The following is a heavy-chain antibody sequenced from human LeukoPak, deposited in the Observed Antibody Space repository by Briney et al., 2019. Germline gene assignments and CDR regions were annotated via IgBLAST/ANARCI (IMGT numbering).Heavy chain of an antibody. CDR1: GSSFNTYW. J-gene: IGHJ4*02. V-gene: IGHV5-51*01. D-gene: IGHD2-15*01. CDR3: ATGGYCSGGSCYSFFDY. Sequence: GASLQISCKGSGSSFNTYWIGWVRQLPGKGLEWMGIIYPGDSDTRYSPSFEGQVTISADKSISTAYLQWSSLKASDTAMYYCATGGYCSGGSCYSFFDYWGQGTLVTVSS. CDR2: IYPGDSDT.